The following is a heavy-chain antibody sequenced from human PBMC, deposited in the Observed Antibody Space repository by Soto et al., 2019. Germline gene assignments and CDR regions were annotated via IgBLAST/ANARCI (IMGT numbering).Heavy chain of an antibody. Sequence: QVQLQESGPGLVSPWGTLSLTCTVSGASISSSGYYWGWIRQAPGKGLEWIGSIDYIGNTYYNPSLKSGLTVSLYPSKNQLSLQLNSVTAADTAVHYCVRGGLRYPQSSYYFDVWGQGTLVTVSS. V-gene: IGHV4-39*01. J-gene: IGHJ4*02. CDR3: VRGGLRYPQSSYYFDV. D-gene: IGHD3-16*01. CDR1: GASISSSGYY. CDR2: IDYIGNT.